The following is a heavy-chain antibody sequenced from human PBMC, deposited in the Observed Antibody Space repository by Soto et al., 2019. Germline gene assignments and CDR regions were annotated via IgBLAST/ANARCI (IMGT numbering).Heavy chain of an antibody. CDR2: MNPNSGNT. CDR3: ARFLAITYYDILTGYYNGLDY. Sequence: ASVKVSCKASGYTFTSYDINWVRQATGQGLEWMGWMNPNSGNTGYAQKFQGRVTMTRNTSISTAYMELSSLRSEDTAVYYCARFLAITYYDILTGYYNGLDYWGQGTLVTVSS. J-gene: IGHJ4*02. D-gene: IGHD3-9*01. CDR1: GYTFTSYD. V-gene: IGHV1-8*01.